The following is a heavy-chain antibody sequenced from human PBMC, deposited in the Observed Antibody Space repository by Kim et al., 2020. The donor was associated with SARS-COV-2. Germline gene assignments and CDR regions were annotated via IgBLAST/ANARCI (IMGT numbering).Heavy chain of an antibody. Sequence: GGSLRLSCAASGFTFSSYGMHWVRQAPGKGLEWVAVISYDGSNKYYADSVKGRFTISRDNSKNTLYLQMNSLRAEDTAVYYCAKGDRWEMATTAPPDYWGQGTLVTVSS. D-gene: IGHD5-12*01. CDR2: ISYDGSNK. J-gene: IGHJ4*02. CDR1: GFTFSSYG. CDR3: AKGDRWEMATTAPPDY. V-gene: IGHV3-30*18.